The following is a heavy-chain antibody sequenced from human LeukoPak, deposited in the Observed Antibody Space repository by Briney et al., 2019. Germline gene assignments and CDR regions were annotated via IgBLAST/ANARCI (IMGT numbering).Heavy chain of an antibody. D-gene: IGHD3-3*01. J-gene: IGHJ6*03. CDR3: ARGPPISGVARYYYYYMDV. V-gene: IGHV4-34*01. Sequence: SETLSLTCAVYGGSFSGYYWSWIRQPPGKGLEWDGEINHSGSTNYNPSLKSRVTISVETSKNQFSLKLSSVTAADTAVYYCARGPPISGVARYYYYYMDVWGKGTMVTVSS. CDR1: GGSFSGYY. CDR2: INHSGST.